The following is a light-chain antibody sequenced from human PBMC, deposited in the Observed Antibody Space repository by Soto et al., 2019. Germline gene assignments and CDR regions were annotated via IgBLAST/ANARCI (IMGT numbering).Light chain of an antibody. CDR1: QSISSD. CDR2: RAS. CDR3: QQYDNWPWT. J-gene: IGKJ1*01. V-gene: IGKV3-15*01. Sequence: IQMTQSPATLSVSPGERATLSCRASQSISSDLAWYQQSPGQTPRLLIYRASTRATGIPARFGGSGSGTEFTLTISSLQSEDFALYYCQQYDNWPWTFGQGTKVDIK.